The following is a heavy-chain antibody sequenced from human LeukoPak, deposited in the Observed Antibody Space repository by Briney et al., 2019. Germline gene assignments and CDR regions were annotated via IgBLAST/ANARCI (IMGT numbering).Heavy chain of an antibody. D-gene: IGHD3-10*01. CDR1: EFVFSDYY. Sequence: GGSLRLSCAASEFVFSDYYMSWIRQAPGKGLEWVSYISDSGSTIYYADSVKGRFTISRDNVKNSLYLQMNGLRAEDTAVYYCAREMEGDYGSGTFFNLWGQGNMVTVSS. V-gene: IGHV3-11*01. J-gene: IGHJ5*02. CDR2: ISDSGSTI. CDR3: AREMEGDYGSGTFFNL.